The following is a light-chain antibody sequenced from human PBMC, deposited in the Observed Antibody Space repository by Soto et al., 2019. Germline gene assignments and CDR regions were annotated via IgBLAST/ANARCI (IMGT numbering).Light chain of an antibody. CDR2: DAS. Sequence: EIVLTQSPATLSLSPGERATLSCRASQSVSSYLAWYQQKPGQAPRLLIYDASNRATGIPARFSGSGSGPDLTLTISSLEPEDFAMSYCQQRSNWPPVTFGGGTKVEIK. CDR3: QQRSNWPPVT. J-gene: IGKJ4*01. CDR1: QSVSSY. V-gene: IGKV3-11*01.